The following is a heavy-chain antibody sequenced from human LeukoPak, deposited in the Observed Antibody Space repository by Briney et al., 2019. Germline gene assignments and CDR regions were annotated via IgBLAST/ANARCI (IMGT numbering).Heavy chain of an antibody. V-gene: IGHV3-30*18. CDR3: AKHTAMVS. CDR2: ISYDGSNK. D-gene: IGHD5-18*01. CDR1: GFTFSSYG. J-gene: IGHJ5*02. Sequence: HPGRSLRLSCAASGFTFSSYGMHWVRQAPGKGLEWVAVISYDGSNKYYADSVKGRSTISRDNSKNTLYLQTNSLRAEDTAVYYCAKHTAMVSWGQGTLVTVSS.